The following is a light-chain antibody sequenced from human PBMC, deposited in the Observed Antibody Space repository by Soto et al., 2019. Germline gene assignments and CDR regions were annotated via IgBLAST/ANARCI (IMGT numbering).Light chain of an antibody. V-gene: IGLV2-8*01. Sequence: QSVLAQPPSASGSPGQSVTISRTGTSSDVGGYNYVSWYQQHPGKAPKLMIYEVSKRPSGVPDRFSGSKSGNTASLTVFGLQAEDEADYYCSSYAGSNNYVFGTGTKVTVL. CDR2: EVS. CDR3: SSYAGSNNYV. CDR1: SSDVGGYNY. J-gene: IGLJ1*01.